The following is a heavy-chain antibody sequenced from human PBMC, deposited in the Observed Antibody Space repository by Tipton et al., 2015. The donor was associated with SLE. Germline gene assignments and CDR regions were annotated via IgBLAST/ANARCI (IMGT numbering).Heavy chain of an antibody. D-gene: IGHD6-13*01. V-gene: IGHV4-61*02. CDR1: GDSISSGGYH. CDR3: ARAIWYSGYYGMDV. CDR2: IYATGSA. J-gene: IGHJ6*02. Sequence: LRLSCTVSGDSISSGGYHWNWIRQPAGNGLEWIGRIYATGSAYYNPSLNSRVTISVDTSKNQFSLRLSSVTAADTAVYYCARAIWYSGYYGMDVWGHGTTVTVSS.